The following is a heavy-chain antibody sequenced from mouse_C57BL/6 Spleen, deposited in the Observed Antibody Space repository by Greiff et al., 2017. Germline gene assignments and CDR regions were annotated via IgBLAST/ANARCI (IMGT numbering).Heavy chain of an antibody. CDR1: GYTFTSYW. CDR2: IDPSDSYT. V-gene: IGHV1-69*01. J-gene: IGHJ2*01. Sequence: QVQLQQPGAELVMPGASVKLSCKASGYTFTSYWMHWVKQRPGQGLEWIGEIDPSDSYTNYNQKFKGKSTLTVDKSSSTAYIQLSSLTSEDSAVYYCARRGFYYYGTVDYWCQGTTLTVSS. CDR3: ARRGFYYYGTVDY. D-gene: IGHD1-1*01.